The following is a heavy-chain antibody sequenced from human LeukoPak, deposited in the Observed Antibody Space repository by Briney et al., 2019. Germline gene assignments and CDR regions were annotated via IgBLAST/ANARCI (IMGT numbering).Heavy chain of an antibody. Sequence: ASVKVSCKASGGTFSSYAISWVRQAPGQGLEWMGGIIPIFGTANYAQKFQGRVTITTDESTSTAYMELSSLRSEDTAAYYCARSSIAARPFDYWGQGTLVTVSS. CDR2: IIPIFGTA. V-gene: IGHV1-69*05. CDR3: ARSSIAARPFDY. D-gene: IGHD6-6*01. CDR1: GGTFSSYA. J-gene: IGHJ4*02.